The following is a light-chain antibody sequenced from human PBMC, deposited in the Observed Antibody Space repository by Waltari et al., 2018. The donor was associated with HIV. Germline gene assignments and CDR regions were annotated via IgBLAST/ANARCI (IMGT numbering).Light chain of an antibody. CDR2: DAS. J-gene: IGKJ2*01. V-gene: IGKV1-33*01. Sequence: IQITQSPSSLSASVGDRVTITCQASQDLNNFLNWYLQRPGQAPKLLIYDASNLETGVPSRFSGSGSGTDFTFTINSLQPEDIATYYCQQQDGFPPYTFGQGTKVEIE. CDR3: QQQDGFPPYT. CDR1: QDLNNF.